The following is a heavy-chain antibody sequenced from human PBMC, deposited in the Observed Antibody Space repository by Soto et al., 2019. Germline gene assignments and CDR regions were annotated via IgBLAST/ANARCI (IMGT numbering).Heavy chain of an antibody. CDR3: ATLRGLGEVSPYFDS. D-gene: IGHD3-10*01. V-gene: IGHV4-34*01. CDR1: GGSFSGYY. J-gene: IGHJ4*02. Sequence: PSETLSLTCAVYGGSFSGYYWSWIRQPPGKGLEWIGEINHSGSTNYNPSLKSRVTISVDTSKNQFSLKLRSLTAADTAVYYCATLRGLGEVSPYFDSWGQGLMVTVSS. CDR2: INHSGST.